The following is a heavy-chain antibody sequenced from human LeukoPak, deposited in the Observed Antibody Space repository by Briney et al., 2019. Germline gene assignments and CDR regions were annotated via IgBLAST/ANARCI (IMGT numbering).Heavy chain of an antibody. CDR1: GFTFSSYA. CDR3: AKDRIVPAAMGALNY. CDR2: ISGSGGST. D-gene: IGHD2-2*01. V-gene: IGHV3-23*01. Sequence: GGSLRLSCAASGFTFSSYAMSWVRQAPGKGLEWVSAISGSGGSTYYADSVKGRFIISRDNSKNTLYLQMNSLRAEDTAVYYCAKDRIVPAAMGALNYWGQGTLVTVSS. J-gene: IGHJ4*02.